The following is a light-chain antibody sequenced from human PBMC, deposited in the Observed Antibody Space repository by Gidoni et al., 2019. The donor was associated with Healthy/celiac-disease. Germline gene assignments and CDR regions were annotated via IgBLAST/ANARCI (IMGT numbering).Light chain of an antibody. CDR2: AAS. CDR3: QPSYSTPYT. V-gene: IGKV1-39*01. J-gene: IGKJ2*01. Sequence: DIQMTQSPSSLSASVGDRVTITCRASQSISSYLNWYQQKPGKAPKLLIYAASSLQSGVPSRFSGSGSGTVFTLTISSLQAEDFATYYCQPSYSTPYTFGQGTKLEIK. CDR1: QSISSY.